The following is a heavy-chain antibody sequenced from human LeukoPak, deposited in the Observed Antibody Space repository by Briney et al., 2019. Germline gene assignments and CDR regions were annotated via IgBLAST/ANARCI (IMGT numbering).Heavy chain of an antibody. J-gene: IGHJ4*02. CDR2: ISAYKGNT. V-gene: IGHV1-18*01. D-gene: IGHD2/OR15-2a*01. Sequence: ASVKVSCKASNYTFTSYGLSWVRQAPGQGLEWMGWISAYKGNTNYAQKLQGRVTMTTDTSTSTAYMELRSLRSDDTAVYYCARVIRGYFDYWGQGTLVTVSS. CDR1: NYTFTSYG. CDR3: ARVIRGYFDY.